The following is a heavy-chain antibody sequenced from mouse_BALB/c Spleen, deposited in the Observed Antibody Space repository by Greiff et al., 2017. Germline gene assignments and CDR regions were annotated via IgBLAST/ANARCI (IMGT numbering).Heavy chain of an antibody. CDR3: ARWYAMDY. Sequence: DVKLQESGPGLVKPSQSLSLTCTVTGYSITSDYAWNWIRQFPGNKLEWMGYISYSGSTSYNPSLKSRISITRDTSKNQFFLQLNSVTTEDTATYYCARWYAMDYWGQGTSVTVSS. CDR1: GYSITSDYA. CDR2: ISYSGST. V-gene: IGHV3-2*02. J-gene: IGHJ4*01.